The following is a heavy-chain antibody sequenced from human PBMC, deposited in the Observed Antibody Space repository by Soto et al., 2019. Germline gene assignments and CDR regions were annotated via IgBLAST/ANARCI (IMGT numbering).Heavy chain of an antibody. CDR3: ARDQITGLFDY. Sequence: SETLSLNFPVYGGSFSEYCCTWIRQPPGTGLEWIGEINHSGSTNYNPSLKSRVTISVDTSKNQFSLKLTSVTAADTAVYYCARDQITGLFDYWGQGTLVTVS. D-gene: IGHD2-8*02. V-gene: IGHV4-34*01. CDR2: INHSGST. CDR1: GGSFSEYC. J-gene: IGHJ4*02.